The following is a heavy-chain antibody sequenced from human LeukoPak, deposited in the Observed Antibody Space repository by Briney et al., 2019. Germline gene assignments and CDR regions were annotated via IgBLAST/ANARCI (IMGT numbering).Heavy chain of an antibody. Sequence: PGGSLRLSCAASGFTFSSYAMSWVRQAPGKGLEWVSAISGSGGSTYYADSVKGRFTISRDNSKNTLYLQMNSLRAEDTAVYYCAKDPRGRIAVETYYFDYWGQGTLVTVSS. V-gene: IGHV3-23*01. CDR1: GFTFSSYA. J-gene: IGHJ4*02. D-gene: IGHD6-19*01. CDR2: ISGSGGST. CDR3: AKDPRGRIAVETYYFDY.